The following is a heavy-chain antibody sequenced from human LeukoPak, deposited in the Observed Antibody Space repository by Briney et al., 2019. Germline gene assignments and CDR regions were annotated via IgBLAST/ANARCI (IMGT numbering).Heavy chain of an antibody. J-gene: IGHJ4*02. CDR2: ISSSGGST. CDR3: ATGPCGGDCYSG. Sequence: GGSLRLSCAASGFTFSSYAMSWVRQAPGMGLEWVSTISSSGGSTHYADSVKGRVTISRDNSENRLFLQMHTLRADDTAVYYCATGPCGGDCYSGWGLGTLVTVSS. V-gene: IGHV3-23*01. CDR1: GFTFSSYA. D-gene: IGHD2-21*02.